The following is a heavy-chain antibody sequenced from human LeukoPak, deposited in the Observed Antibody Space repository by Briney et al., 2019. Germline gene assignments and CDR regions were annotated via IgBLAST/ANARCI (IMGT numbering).Heavy chain of an antibody. Sequence: GGSLRLSCAASGFTVSSNYMSWVRQAPGKGLEWVSVIHSGGRTYYADSVKGRFTISRDNSKNTLYLQMDSLRADDTAVYYCAAAYSSSWHDYWGQGTLVTVSS. CDR1: GFTVSSNY. CDR3: AAAYSSSWHDY. CDR2: IHSGGRT. V-gene: IGHV3-53*01. D-gene: IGHD6-13*01. J-gene: IGHJ4*02.